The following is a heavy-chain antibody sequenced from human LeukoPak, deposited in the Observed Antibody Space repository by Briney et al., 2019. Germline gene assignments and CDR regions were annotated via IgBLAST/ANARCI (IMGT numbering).Heavy chain of an antibody. D-gene: IGHD3-3*01. CDR2: IKNKVDGGTT. Sequence: GGSLRLSCTASGIAFSNAWMTWVRQTPGKGLEWVGRIKNKVDGGTTDYAAVVKGRFIISRDDSKNILYLQMNSLKTEDTAVYYCTSYYHTIFGVITPFDPWGQGTLVTVSS. CDR3: TSYYHTIFGVITPFDP. V-gene: IGHV3-15*01. CDR1: GIAFSNAW. J-gene: IGHJ5*02.